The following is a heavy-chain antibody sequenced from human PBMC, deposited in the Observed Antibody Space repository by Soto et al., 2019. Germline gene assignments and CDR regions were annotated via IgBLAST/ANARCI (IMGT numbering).Heavy chain of an antibody. J-gene: IGHJ5*02. V-gene: IGHV4-34*01. D-gene: IGHD6-19*01. CDR1: GGSFSGYY. Sequence: SETLSLTCAVYGGSFSGYYWSWIRQPPGKGLEWIGEINHSGSTNYNPSLKSRVTISVDTSKNQFSLKLSSVTAADTAVYYCAVEPIAVAGTRWFDPWGQGTLVTVSS. CDR2: INHSGST. CDR3: AVEPIAVAGTRWFDP.